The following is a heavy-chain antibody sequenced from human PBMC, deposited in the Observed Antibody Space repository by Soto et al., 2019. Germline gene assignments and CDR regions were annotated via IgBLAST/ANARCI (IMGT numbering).Heavy chain of an antibody. CDR3: AKPNYYDSSGYYYVGGPFEY. V-gene: IGHV3-30*18. D-gene: IGHD3-22*01. Sequence: GGSLRLSCAASGFTFSSYGMHWVRQAPGKGLEWVAVISYDGSNKYYADSVKGRFTISRDNSKNTLYLQMNSLRAEDTAVYYCAKPNYYDSSGYYYVGGPFEYWGQGTLVTVSS. CDR1: GFTFSSYG. CDR2: ISYDGSNK. J-gene: IGHJ4*02.